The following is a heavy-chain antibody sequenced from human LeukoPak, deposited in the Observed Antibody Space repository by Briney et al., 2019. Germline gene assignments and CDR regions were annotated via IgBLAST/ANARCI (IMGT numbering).Heavy chain of an antibody. CDR2: IHLRGIT. CDR1: GDSITKYH. CDR3: ARGNGWYYY. D-gene: IGHD6-19*01. Sequence: SETLSLTCTVSGDSITKYHWSWVRQPPGKGLEYIGFIHLRGITGYNPSLETRVTISRDTSKNLVSLKLTSVTAADTAVYYCARGNGWYYYWSQGTLVTVSS. V-gene: IGHV4-59*01. J-gene: IGHJ4*02.